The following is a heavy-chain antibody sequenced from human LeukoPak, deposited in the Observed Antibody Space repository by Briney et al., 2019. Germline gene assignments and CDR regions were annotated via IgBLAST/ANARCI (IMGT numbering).Heavy chain of an antibody. J-gene: IGHJ4*02. Sequence: SETLSLTCTVSGGSIRSYYWSWIRQPAGKGLEWIGRIYTNGSTNYNPSLKSRVTMSVDTSKNQFSLKLSSVTAADTAMYFCARTRGSQFDYWGQGTLVTISS. D-gene: IGHD3-10*01. CDR2: IYTNGST. CDR1: GGSIRSYY. CDR3: ARTRGSQFDY. V-gene: IGHV4-4*07.